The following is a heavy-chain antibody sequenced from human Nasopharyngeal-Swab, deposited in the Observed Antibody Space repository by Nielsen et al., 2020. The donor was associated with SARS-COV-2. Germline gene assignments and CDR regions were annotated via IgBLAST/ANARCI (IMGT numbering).Heavy chain of an antibody. V-gene: IGHV3-11*01. Sequence: GESLKISCAASGFTFSDYYMGWIRQAPGKGLEWISYITGSGSTIFYTDSVKGRFTISRDNAKNSLYLQMNSLRADDTAVYYCAREVVPSIWGQGTLVTVSS. CDR1: GFTFSDYY. D-gene: IGHD2-15*01. CDR3: AREVVPSI. J-gene: IGHJ4*02. CDR2: ITGSGSTI.